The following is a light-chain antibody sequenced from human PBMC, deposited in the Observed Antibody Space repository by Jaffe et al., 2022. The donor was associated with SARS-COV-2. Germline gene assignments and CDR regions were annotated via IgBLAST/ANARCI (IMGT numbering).Light chain of an antibody. J-gene: IGKJ2*01. CDR3: RQYGNSPWRYT. V-gene: IGKV3-20*01. CDR1: QSVSSSY. CDR2: GPS. Sequence: DIVLTQSPDTVSLSPGERATLSCRASQSVSSSYLAWYQQKPGQAPRLLVYGPSSRATGIPDRFSGSGSDSDFTLTISRVDPEDSAVYYCRQYGNSPWRYTFGQGTKLEIK.